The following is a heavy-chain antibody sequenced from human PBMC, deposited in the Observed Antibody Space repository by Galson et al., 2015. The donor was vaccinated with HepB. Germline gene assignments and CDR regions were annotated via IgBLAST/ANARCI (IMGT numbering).Heavy chain of an antibody. CDR1: GGSFSGYY. J-gene: IGHJ4*02. V-gene: IGHV4-34*01. CDR3: ASVGWELHPTDY. D-gene: IGHD1-26*01. Sequence: ETLSLTCAVYGGSFSGYYWSWIRQPPGKGLEWIGEINHSGSTNYNPSLKSRVTISVDTSKNQFSLKLSSVTAADTAVYYCASVGWELHPTDYWGQGTLVTVSS. CDR2: INHSGST.